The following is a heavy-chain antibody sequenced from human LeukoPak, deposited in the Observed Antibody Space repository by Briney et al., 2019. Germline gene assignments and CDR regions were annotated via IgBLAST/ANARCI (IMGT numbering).Heavy chain of an antibody. D-gene: IGHD5-24*01. CDR1: GFTFSDYA. J-gene: IGHJ5*02. Sequence: PGGSLRLSCAASGFTFSDYAMSWVRQAPGKGLDWVSAISGSGGNTDYADSVKGRFTISRDNSKNTLYLQMNSLRAEDTAVYYCAKGSRDGYNPNTWGQGTLVTVSS. V-gene: IGHV3-23*01. CDR3: AKGSRDGYNPNT. CDR2: ISGSGGNT.